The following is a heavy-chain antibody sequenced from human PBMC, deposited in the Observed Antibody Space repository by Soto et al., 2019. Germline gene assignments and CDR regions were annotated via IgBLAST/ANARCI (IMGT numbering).Heavy chain of an antibody. Sequence: QVQLVQSGAEVKKPWASVKVSCKASGYTFTSYDINWVRQATGQGLEWMGWMNPNSGNTGYAQKFQGRVTMTRNTAIRTAYMELSSLRSEDTAVYYCARLYYDFWSGYYTTEGRYYYYYYMDVWGKGTTLTVSS. J-gene: IGHJ6*03. CDR2: MNPNSGNT. CDR1: GYTFTSYD. V-gene: IGHV1-8*01. CDR3: ARLYYDFWSGYYTTEGRYYYYYYMDV. D-gene: IGHD3-3*01.